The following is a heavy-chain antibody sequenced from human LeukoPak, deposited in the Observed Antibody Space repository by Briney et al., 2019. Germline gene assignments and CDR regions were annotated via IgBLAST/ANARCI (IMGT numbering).Heavy chain of an antibody. V-gene: IGHV3-66*01. CDR1: GFTVSSNY. Sequence: GGSLRLSCAASGFTVSSNYMSWVRQAPGKGLEWVSVIYSGGSTYYADSVKGRFTISRDNSKNTLYLQMNSLRAEDTAVYYCARAYCSSFNFDYWGQGTLVTVSS. CDR3: ARAYCSSFNFDY. CDR2: IYSGGST. D-gene: IGHD6-6*01. J-gene: IGHJ4*02.